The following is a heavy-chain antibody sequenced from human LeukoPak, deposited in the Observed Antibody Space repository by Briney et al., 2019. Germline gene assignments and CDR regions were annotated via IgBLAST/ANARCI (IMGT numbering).Heavy chain of an antibody. V-gene: IGHV1-24*01. CDR1: GYTLTELS. CDR3: ARDRATSSDWFGRDDFDY. D-gene: IGHD6-19*01. J-gene: IGHJ4*02. Sequence: ASVKVSCKVSGYTLTELSMHWVRQAPGKGLEWMGGFDPEDGETIYAQKFQGRVTMTEDTSTDTAYMELSALISDDTAVYYCARDRATSSDWFGRDDFDYWGQGTLVTVSS. CDR2: FDPEDGET.